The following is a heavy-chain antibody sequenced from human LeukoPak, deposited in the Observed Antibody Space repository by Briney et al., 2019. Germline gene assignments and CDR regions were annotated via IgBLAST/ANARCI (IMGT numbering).Heavy chain of an antibody. CDR1: GFTFDDYT. V-gene: IGHV3-43*01. CDR2: ISWDGGST. CDR3: AREGHDYGDR. D-gene: IGHD4-17*01. J-gene: IGHJ4*02. Sequence: PGGSLRLSCAASGFTFDDYTMHWVRQAPGKGLEWVSLISWDGGSTYYADSVKGRFTISRDNAKNSLYLQMNSLRAEDTAVYYCAREGHDYGDRWGQGTLVTVSS.